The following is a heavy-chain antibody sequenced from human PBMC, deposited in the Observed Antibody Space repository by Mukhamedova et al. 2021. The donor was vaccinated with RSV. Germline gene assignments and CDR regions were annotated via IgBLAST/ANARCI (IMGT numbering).Heavy chain of an antibody. CDR1: IYG. CDR3: ANGGGGYLDY. CDR2: ITSSGVGT. V-gene: IGHV3-23*01. Sequence: IYGMSWVRQAPGKGLEWVSSITSSGVGTYYADSVKGRFSISRDNSKNTLSLQMSSLRVEVTALYYCANGGGGYLDYWGQGTLVTV. D-gene: IGHD2-15*01. J-gene: IGHJ4*02.